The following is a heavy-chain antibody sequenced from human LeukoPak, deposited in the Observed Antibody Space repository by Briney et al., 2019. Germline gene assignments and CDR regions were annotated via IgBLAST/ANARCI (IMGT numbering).Heavy chain of an antibody. V-gene: IGHV3-49*03. CDR1: GFTFGDHA. Sequence: GGSLRLSCTASGFTFGDHAMSWFRQAPGKGLEWVGFIRSKAYGGTTEYAASVKGRFTISRDDSKSIAYLQMNSLKTEDTAVYYCTRGGYGLNAFDIWGQGTMVTVSS. CDR3: TRGGYGLNAFDI. CDR2: IRSKAYGGTT. J-gene: IGHJ3*02. D-gene: IGHD2-15*01.